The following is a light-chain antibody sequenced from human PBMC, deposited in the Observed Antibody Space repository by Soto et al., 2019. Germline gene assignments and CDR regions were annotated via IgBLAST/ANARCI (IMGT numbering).Light chain of an antibody. CDR2: SGS. CDR1: QDINVY. V-gene: IGKV1-39*01. Sequence: DIQMTQSPSSVSASLVDTVTITCRASQDINVYLNWYQQKPGEVPKLLIYSGSTLHSGVPSRFTGSGSETDFTLTIRSLQPEDFATYYCQHAYVAPYSFGQGTKVDI. CDR3: QHAYVAPYS. J-gene: IGKJ2*03.